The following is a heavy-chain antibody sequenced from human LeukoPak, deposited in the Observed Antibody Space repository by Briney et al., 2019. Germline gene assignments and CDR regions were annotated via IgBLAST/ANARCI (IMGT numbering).Heavy chain of an antibody. CDR3: VRAHHPGGWFDP. CDR2: IKQDGSEE. J-gene: IGHJ5*02. Sequence: GGSLRLSCAASGFTFSSYWMSWVRQAPGKGLEWVASIKQDGSEEYYVDSVKGRFTISRDNAKNSLYLQMNSLTAEDTAVHYCVRAHHPGGWFDPWGQGTLVTVSS. V-gene: IGHV3-7*04. CDR1: GFTFSSYW. D-gene: IGHD3-10*01.